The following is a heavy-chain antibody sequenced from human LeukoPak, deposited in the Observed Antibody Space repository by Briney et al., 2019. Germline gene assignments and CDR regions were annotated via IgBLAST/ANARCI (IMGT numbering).Heavy chain of an antibody. J-gene: IGHJ4*02. Sequence: PGGSLRLSCAASGFTFSSYSMNWVRQAPGKGLEWVSSISSSSSYIYYADSVKGRFTISRDNAKNSLYLQMNSLRAEDTAVYYCARVGGDGYNWDYWGQGTLVTVSS. CDR2: ISSSSSYI. D-gene: IGHD5-24*01. CDR1: GFTFSSYS. CDR3: ARVGGDGYNWDY. V-gene: IGHV3-21*01.